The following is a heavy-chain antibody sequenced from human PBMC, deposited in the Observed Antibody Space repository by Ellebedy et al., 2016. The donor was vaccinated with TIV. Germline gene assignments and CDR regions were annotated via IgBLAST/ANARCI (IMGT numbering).Heavy chain of an antibody. CDR2: INPSGGST. J-gene: IGHJ6*02. CDR3: ARDRGVTAMVSMDFYYYGMDV. CDR1: GYTFTSYY. V-gene: IGHV1-46*01. Sequence: ASVKVSXXASGYTFTSYYMHWVRQAPGQGLEWMGIINPSGGSTSYAQKFQGRVTMTRDTSTSTVYMELSSLRSEDTAVYYCARDRGVTAMVSMDFYYYGMDVWGQGTMVTVSS. D-gene: IGHD5-18*01.